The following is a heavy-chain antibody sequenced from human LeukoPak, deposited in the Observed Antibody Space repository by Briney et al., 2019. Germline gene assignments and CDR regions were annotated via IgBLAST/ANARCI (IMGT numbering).Heavy chain of an antibody. Sequence: PSETLSLTCAVYGGSFSGYYWSWIRQPPGKGLVWIGEINHSGSTNYNPSLKSRVTISVDTSKNQFSLKLSSVTAADTAVYYCARAHYDFWSGHNWFDPWGQGTLVTVSS. V-gene: IGHV4-34*01. CDR1: GGSFSGYY. CDR2: INHSGST. CDR3: ARAHYDFWSGHNWFDP. D-gene: IGHD3-3*01. J-gene: IGHJ5*02.